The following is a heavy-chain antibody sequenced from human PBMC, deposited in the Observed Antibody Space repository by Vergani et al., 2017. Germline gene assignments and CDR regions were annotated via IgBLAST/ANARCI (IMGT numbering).Heavy chain of an antibody. CDR1: GFTFSSYA. CDR3: ARGGGGY. Sequence: VQLVESGGGLVQPGGSLRLSCSASGFTFSSYAMHWVRQAPGKGLEYVSAISSNGGSTYYADSVKGRFTISRDNAKNSLYLQMNSLRAEDTAVYYCARGGGGYWGQGTLVTVSS. CDR2: ISSNGGST. V-gene: IGHV3-64*04. D-gene: IGHD2-15*01. J-gene: IGHJ4*02.